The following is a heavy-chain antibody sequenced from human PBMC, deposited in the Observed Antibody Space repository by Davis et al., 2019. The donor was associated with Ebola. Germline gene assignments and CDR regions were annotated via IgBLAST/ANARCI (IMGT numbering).Heavy chain of an antibody. D-gene: IGHD4-11*01. CDR1: GYTFTHYH. V-gene: IGHV1-2*06. CDR3: ARGHNYAHEY. J-gene: IGHJ4*02. CDR2: VFPNHGAT. Sequence: SVTVSCKASGYTFTHYHIHWVRQAPGQGLEWLGRVFPNHGATNYAQKFQGRVTMTRDTSISTVYMELSRLRYDDTADYYCARGHNYAHEYWGQGTLVTVSS.